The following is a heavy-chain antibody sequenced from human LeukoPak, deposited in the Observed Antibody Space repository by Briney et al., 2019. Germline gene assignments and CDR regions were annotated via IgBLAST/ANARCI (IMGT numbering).Heavy chain of an antibody. Sequence: ASVKVSCKASGYTFTSYGISWVRQAPGQRLEWMGWINAGNGNTKYSQEFQGRVTITRDTSASTAYMELSSLRSEDMAVYYCARERSLYFDYWGQGTLVTVSS. V-gene: IGHV1-3*03. D-gene: IGHD6-13*01. J-gene: IGHJ4*02. CDR3: ARERSLYFDY. CDR1: GYTFTSYG. CDR2: INAGNGNT.